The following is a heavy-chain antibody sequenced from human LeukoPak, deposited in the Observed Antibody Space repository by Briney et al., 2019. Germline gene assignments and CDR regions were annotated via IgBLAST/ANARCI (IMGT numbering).Heavy chain of an antibody. Sequence: GGSLRLSCAASGFTFSSYAMHSVRQAPGKGLEYVSAISSNGGSTYYANSVKGRFTISRDNSKNTLYLQMGSLRAEDMAVYYCARSPGEVVNPEYAFDIWGQGTMVTVSS. D-gene: IGHD3-10*01. J-gene: IGHJ3*02. CDR1: GFTFSSYA. V-gene: IGHV3-64*01. CDR3: ARSPGEVVNPEYAFDI. CDR2: ISSNGGST.